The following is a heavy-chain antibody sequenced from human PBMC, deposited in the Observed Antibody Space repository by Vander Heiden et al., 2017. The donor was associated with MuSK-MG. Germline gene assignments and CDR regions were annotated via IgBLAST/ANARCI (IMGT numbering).Heavy chain of an antibody. Sequence: QVQLQESVPGLVKPSETLALTCTVSGGSISSFYWAWIRQPPGKGLEYIGQIHYSGGAKYNPSLKSQLTISVDTSKNQLSLKMSSVTAADTAVYYCAKFNSHYAFEIWVQGTMVTVSS. CDR3: AKFNSHYAFEI. D-gene: IGHD1-26*01. V-gene: IGHV4-59*03. J-gene: IGHJ3*02. CDR1: GGSISSFY. CDR2: IHYSGGA.